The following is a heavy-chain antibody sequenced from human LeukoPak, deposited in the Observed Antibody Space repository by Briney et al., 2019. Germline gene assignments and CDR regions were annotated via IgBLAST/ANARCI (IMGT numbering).Heavy chain of an antibody. CDR1: DGSTTGYY. D-gene: IGHD3-10*01. Sequence: NTSETLSLTCSVSDGSTTGYYWSWIRQPPGKGLEWIAYVYYTGRTLYNPSLESRVTISADTSKTQFSLTVTSVTAADTAVYYCARHMSVSYDAFDLWGRGTTVTVSS. J-gene: IGHJ3*01. CDR2: VYYTGRT. V-gene: IGHV4-59*08. CDR3: ARHMSVSYDAFDL.